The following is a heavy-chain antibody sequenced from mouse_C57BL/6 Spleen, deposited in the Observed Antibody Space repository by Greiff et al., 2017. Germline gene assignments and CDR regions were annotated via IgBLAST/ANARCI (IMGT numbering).Heavy chain of an antibody. J-gene: IGHJ4*01. CDR1: GYTFTSYW. D-gene: IGHD2-3*01. V-gene: IGHV1-72*01. CDR3: ARGDGYYPHYYAMDY. CDR2: IDPNSGGT. Sequence: QVQLQQPGAELVKPGASVKLSCKASGYTFTSYWMHWVKQRPGRGLEWIGRIDPNSGGTTYNEKFKSKATLTVDKPSSTAYMQLSSLTSEDSAVYYCARGDGYYPHYYAMDYWGQGTSVTVSS.